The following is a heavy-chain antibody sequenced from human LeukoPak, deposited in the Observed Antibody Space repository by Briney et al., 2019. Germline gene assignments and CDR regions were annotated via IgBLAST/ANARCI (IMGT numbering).Heavy chain of an antibody. V-gene: IGHV4-39*07. Sequence: SETLSLTCTVSGGSISSSSYYWGWIRQPPGKGLEWIGSIYYSGSTYYNPSLKSRVTISVDTSKNQFSLKLSSVTAADTAVYYCARNASDYYDSSGYYYYFDYWGQGTLVTVSS. J-gene: IGHJ4*02. CDR1: GGSISSSSYY. CDR3: ARNASDYYDSSGYYYYFDY. D-gene: IGHD3-22*01. CDR2: IYYSGST.